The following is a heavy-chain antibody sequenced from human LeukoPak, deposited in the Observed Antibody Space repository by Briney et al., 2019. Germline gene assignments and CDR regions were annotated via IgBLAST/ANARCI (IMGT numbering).Heavy chain of an antibody. Sequence: SETLSLTCTVSGGSISSYYWSWIRQPPGNGLEWIGYIYYSGSTNYNPSLKSRVTISVDTSKNQFSLKLSSVTAADTAVYYCARLYYYDSSGDAFDIWGQGTMVTVSS. CDR2: IYYSGST. CDR3: ARLYYYDSSGDAFDI. J-gene: IGHJ3*02. D-gene: IGHD3-22*01. V-gene: IGHV4-59*08. CDR1: GGSISSYY.